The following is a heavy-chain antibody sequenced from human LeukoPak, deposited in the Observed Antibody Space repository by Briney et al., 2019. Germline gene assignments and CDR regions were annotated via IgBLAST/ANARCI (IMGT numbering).Heavy chain of an antibody. CDR3: AKGVERVVAADTFDY. V-gene: IGHV3-23*01. CDR2: ISGSGGST. J-gene: IGHJ4*02. Sequence: GGSLRLSCAASGFTFSSYAMSWVRQAPGKGLEWVSAISGSGGSTYYADSVKGRFTISRDNSKNTLYLQMNSLRAEDTAVYYCAKGVERVVAADTFDYWGPGTLVTVSS. D-gene: IGHD2-15*01. CDR1: GFTFSSYA.